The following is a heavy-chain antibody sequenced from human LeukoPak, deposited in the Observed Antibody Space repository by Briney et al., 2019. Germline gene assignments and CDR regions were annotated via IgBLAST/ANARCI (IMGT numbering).Heavy chain of an antibody. D-gene: IGHD3-10*01. CDR3: ARGPDSGSYYAWFDP. V-gene: IGHV4-34*01. CDR1: GGSFNGYF. CDR2: INRSGSP. J-gene: IGHJ5*02. Sequence: SETLSLTCAVYGGSFNGYFWSWIRQPPGKGLEWIGEINRSGSPNYNPSLKSRVTISVDTSKNQVSLKLNSVTAADTAVYYCARGPDSGSYYAWFDPWGQGTLVTVSS.